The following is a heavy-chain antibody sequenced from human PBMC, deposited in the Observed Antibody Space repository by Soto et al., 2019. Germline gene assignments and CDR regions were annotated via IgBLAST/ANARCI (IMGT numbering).Heavy chain of an antibody. CDR3: ARRRGFPYYYGMDV. J-gene: IGHJ6*02. D-gene: IGHD5-12*01. CDR1: GGSMNYYY. Sequence: PSETLSLTCTVSGGSMNYYYWSWFRQPPGKGLEWIGYIYYSGSTNYNPSLKSRVTMSVDASKNQFSLKLSSVTAADTAVYYCARRRGFPYYYGMDVWGQGTTVT. CDR2: IYYSGST. V-gene: IGHV4-59*03.